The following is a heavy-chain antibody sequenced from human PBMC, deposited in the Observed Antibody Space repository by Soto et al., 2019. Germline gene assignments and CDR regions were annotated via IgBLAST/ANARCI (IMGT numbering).Heavy chain of an antibody. CDR3: AKGPAGCSGGSCYSPFDY. V-gene: IGHV3-23*01. CDR1: GFTFSNYA. CDR2: ISGSGGST. J-gene: IGHJ4*02. D-gene: IGHD2-15*01. Sequence: EVQLLESGGALVQPGGSLRLSCAASGFTFSNYAMNWVRQAPGKGLEWVSVISGSGGSTYYADSVKGRFTISRDNSKNTLYLQMNSLRAEDTAVYYCAKGPAGCSGGSCYSPFDYWGQGTLVTVSS.